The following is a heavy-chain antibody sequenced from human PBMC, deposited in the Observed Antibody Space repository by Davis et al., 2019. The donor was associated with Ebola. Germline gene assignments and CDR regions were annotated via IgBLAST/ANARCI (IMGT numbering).Heavy chain of an antibody. V-gene: IGHV3-74*01. CDR2: INSDGSST. Sequence: HTGGSLRLSCAASGFTFSGYWMHCVRQAPGKGLVWVSRINSDGSSTSYADSVKGRFTISRDNAKNTLYLQMNSLRAEDTAVYYCARAAGDWNYYYYGMDVWGQGTTVTVSS. J-gene: IGHJ6*02. D-gene: IGHD3/OR15-3a*01. CDR1: GFTFSGYW. CDR3: ARAAGDWNYYYYGMDV.